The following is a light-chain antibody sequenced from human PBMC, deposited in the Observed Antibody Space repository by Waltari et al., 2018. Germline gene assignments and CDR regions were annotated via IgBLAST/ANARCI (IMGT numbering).Light chain of an antibody. CDR3: QQYLRAPRT. J-gene: IGKJ2*02. Sequence: DIVMTQSPDSLAVSLGERATINCKSSQSLFYDIDNQDYLAWYQQKPGQPRKLLIQWASTRESGVPDRFSGSGSGTDFTLTISSLQADDVAVYYCQQYLRAPRTFAQGTGLEIK. CDR1: QSLFYDIDNQDY. V-gene: IGKV4-1*01. CDR2: WAS.